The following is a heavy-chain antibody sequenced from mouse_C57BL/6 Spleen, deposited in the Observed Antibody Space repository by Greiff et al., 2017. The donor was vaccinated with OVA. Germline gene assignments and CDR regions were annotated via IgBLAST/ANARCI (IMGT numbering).Heavy chain of an antibody. D-gene: IGHD4-1*01. CDR1: GYTFTDYY. V-gene: IGHV1-19*01. Sequence: VQLKESGPVLVKPGASVKMSCKASGYTFTDYYMNWVKQSHGKSLEWIGVINPYNGGTSYNQKFKGKATLTVDKSSSTAYMELNSLTSEDSAVYYCARKLGRDAYFDYWGQGTTLTVSS. CDR2: INPYNGGT. CDR3: ARKLGRDAYFDY. J-gene: IGHJ2*01.